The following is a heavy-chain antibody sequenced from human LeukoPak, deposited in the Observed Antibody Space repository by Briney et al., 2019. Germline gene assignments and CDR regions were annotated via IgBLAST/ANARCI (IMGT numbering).Heavy chain of an antibody. CDR3: ARTPRGGYCSSTSCRHFDY. D-gene: IGHD2-2*01. J-gene: IGHJ4*02. Sequence: ASVKVSCKASGYTFTGYYMHWVRQAPGQGLEWMGWINPNSGGTDYAQKFQGRVTMTRDTSISTAYMELSRLRSDDTAVYYCARTPRGGYCSSTSCRHFDYWGQGTLVTVSS. CDR1: GYTFTGYY. V-gene: IGHV1-2*02. CDR2: INPNSGGT.